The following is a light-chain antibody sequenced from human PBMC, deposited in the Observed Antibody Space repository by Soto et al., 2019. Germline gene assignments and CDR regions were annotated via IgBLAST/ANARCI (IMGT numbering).Light chain of an antibody. CDR1: SSDVGGYNY. J-gene: IGLJ1*01. CDR2: EVN. CDR3: SSYAGTLFV. Sequence: QSVLTQPPSASGSPGQSVTISCTGTSSDVGGYNYVSWYQQHPGKAPKLMISEVNKRASGVPDRFSGSKSGNTASLTVSGLQAEDEADYYCSSYAGTLFVFGTGTKLTVL. V-gene: IGLV2-8*01.